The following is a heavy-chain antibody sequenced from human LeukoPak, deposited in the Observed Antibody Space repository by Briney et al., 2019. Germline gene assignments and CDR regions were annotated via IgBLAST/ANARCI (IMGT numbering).Heavy chain of an antibody. J-gene: IGHJ6*04. V-gene: IGHV3-30*02. D-gene: IGHD3-10*02. CDR2: IRYDGGLQ. Sequence: GGSLRLSYVASGFAFVSYGMHWVRQAPGKGLDWVAFIRYDGGLQYYADSVKGRFTISRDNAKNSLYPQMNSLRAEDTAVYYCAELGITMIGGVWGKGTTVTISS. CDR3: AELGITMIGGV. CDR1: GFAFVSYG.